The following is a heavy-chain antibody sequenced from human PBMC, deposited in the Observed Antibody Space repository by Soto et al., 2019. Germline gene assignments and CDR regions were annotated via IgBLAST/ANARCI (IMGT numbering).Heavy chain of an antibody. D-gene: IGHD2-15*01. V-gene: IGHV3-30-3*01. J-gene: IGHJ6*02. Sequence: QVQLVESGGGVVQPGRSLRLSCAASGFTFSSYAMHWVRQAPGKGLEWVAVISYDGSNKYYADSVKGRFTISRDNSKNTLYLQMNSLRAEDTAVYYCARREYCSGGSCRRYYYGMDVWGQGTTVTVSS. CDR1: GFTFSSYA. CDR2: ISYDGSNK. CDR3: ARREYCSGGSCRRYYYGMDV.